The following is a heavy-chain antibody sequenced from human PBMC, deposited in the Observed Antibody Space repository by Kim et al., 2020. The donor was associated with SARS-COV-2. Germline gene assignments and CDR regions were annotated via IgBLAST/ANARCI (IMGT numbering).Heavy chain of an antibody. D-gene: IGHD4-17*01. V-gene: IGHV3-33*01. J-gene: IGHJ6*02. CDR2: IWYDGSNK. CDR1: GFTFSSYG. CDR3: ARDEPVNGRYGMDV. Sequence: GGSLRLSCAASGFTFSSYGMHWVRQAPGKGLEWVAVIWYDGSNKYYADSVKGRFTISRDNSKNTLYLQMNSLRAEDTAVYYCARDEPVNGRYGMDVWGQGTTVTVSS.